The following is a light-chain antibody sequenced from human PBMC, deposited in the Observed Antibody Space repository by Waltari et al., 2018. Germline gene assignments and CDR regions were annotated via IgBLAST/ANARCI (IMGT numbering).Light chain of an antibody. CDR2: QDS. CDR1: KLEDRY. Sequence: SYELTQPPSLSVSPGQTASITCSGDKLEDRYVCWYQQKPGQSPVLVLHQDSKRPSGIPELLSGFNSGNTATLTISETQAMDEADYYCQAWDRNTYVVFGGGTKLTVL. CDR3: QAWDRNTYVV. V-gene: IGLV3-1*01. J-gene: IGLJ2*01.